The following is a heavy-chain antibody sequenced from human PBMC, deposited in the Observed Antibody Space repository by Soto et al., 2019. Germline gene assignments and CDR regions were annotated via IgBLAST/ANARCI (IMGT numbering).Heavy chain of an antibody. V-gene: IGHV3-21*01. D-gene: IGHD3-22*01. CDR3: AGRYYSDSSGLMDV. Sequence: GGSLRLSCAASGFTLSSYSINWVRQAPGKGLEWVSSISGSGTSKYYADSMKGRFTVSIDNAKNSLYLQMNSLRAEDTAVYYCAGRYYSDSSGLMDVWGQGATVTVSS. CDR2: ISGSGTSK. CDR1: GFTLSSYS. J-gene: IGHJ6*02.